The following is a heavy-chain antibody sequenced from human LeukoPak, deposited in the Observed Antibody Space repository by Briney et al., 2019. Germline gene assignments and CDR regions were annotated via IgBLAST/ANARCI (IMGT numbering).Heavy chain of an antibody. CDR2: IYHSGST. J-gene: IGHJ4*02. CDR1: GGSISSSNW. CDR3: ARSYDFWSGYYHFDY. V-gene: IGHV4-4*02. D-gene: IGHD3-3*01. Sequence: PSETLSLTCAVSGGSISSSNWWSWVRQPPGKGLEWIGEIYHSGSTNYNPSLKSRVTISVDKSKNQFSLKLSSVTAADTAVYYCARSYDFWSGYYHFDYWGQGTLVTVSS.